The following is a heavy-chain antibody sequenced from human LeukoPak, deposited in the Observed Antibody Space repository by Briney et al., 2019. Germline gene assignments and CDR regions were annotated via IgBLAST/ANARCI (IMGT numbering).Heavy chain of an antibody. Sequence: ASVKVSCKASGYTFTSYDINWVRQATGQGLEWMGWMNPNSGNTGYAQKFQGRVTMTRNTSISTAYMELSSLRSEDTAVYYCARYPSLWFGEYNWFDHWGQGTLVTVSS. J-gene: IGHJ5*02. CDR3: ARYPSLWFGEYNWFDH. D-gene: IGHD3-10*01. CDR1: GYTFTSYD. CDR2: MNPNSGNT. V-gene: IGHV1-8*01.